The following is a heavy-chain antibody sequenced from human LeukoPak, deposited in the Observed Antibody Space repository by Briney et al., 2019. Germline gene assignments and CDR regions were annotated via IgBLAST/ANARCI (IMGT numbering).Heavy chain of an antibody. D-gene: IGHD3-9*01. CDR1: GYSFTNYW. CDR3: ARGGVSFFDWLAFDY. J-gene: IGHJ4*02. V-gene: IGHV5-51*01. CDR2: IYPGDSDT. Sequence: GESLMISCKGSGYSFTNYWIGWVRQMPGKGLEWMGIIYPGDSDTRYRLSFQDQVTISADKSITTAYLQWSSLKASDTAMYYCARGGVSFFDWLAFDYWGQGTLVTVSS.